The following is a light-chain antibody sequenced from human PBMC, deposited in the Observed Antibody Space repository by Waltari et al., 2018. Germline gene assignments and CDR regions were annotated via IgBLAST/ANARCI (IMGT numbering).Light chain of an antibody. CDR1: QSLVYSGGNTY. V-gene: IGKV2-30*01. CDR3: MQGSHWPYT. Sequence: DVVMTQSPLSLPVTLGQPASISCRSSQSLVYSGGNTYLNWFRQRPGQSPRRLIYKVSNRDSGVPDRFGGSGSGTDFTLEISRVEAEDVAVYYCMQGSHWPYTFGQGTKLEIK. CDR2: KVS. J-gene: IGKJ2*01.